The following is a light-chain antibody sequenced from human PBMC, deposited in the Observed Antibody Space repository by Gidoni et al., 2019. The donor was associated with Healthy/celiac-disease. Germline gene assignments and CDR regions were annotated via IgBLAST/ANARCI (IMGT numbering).Light chain of an antibody. CDR2: DAS. CDR3: QQRSNWPPGT. V-gene: IGKV3-11*01. J-gene: IGKJ4*01. Sequence: EIVLTQSPATLSLSPGERATLPCRASQRVSSYLAWYQQKPGQAPRLLIYDASNRATGIPARFSGSGSGTDFTLTISSLEPEDFAVYYCQQRSNWPPGTFGGGTKVEIK. CDR1: QRVSSY.